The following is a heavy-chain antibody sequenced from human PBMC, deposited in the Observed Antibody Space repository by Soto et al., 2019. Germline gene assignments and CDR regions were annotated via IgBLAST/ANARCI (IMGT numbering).Heavy chain of an antibody. D-gene: IGHD6-13*01. CDR1: GGSISSSNW. CDR2: IYHSGST. V-gene: IGHV4-4*02. J-gene: IGHJ6*02. Sequence: SLTCAVSGGSISSSNWWSWVRQPPGKGLEWIGEIYHSGSTNYNPSLKSRVTISVDKSKNQFSLKLSSVTAADTAVYYCARGYNMAGSSWYYYYYGMDVWGQGTTVTVSS. CDR3: ARGYNMAGSSWYYYYYGMDV.